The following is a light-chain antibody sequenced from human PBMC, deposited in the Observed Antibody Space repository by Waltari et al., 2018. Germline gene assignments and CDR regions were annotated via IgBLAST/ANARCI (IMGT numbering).Light chain of an antibody. CDR2: GAS. J-gene: IGKJ4*01. CDR1: QSVSNN. Sequence: EIVMTQSPATLSVYPGERAPLSCRASQSVSNNLAWFQHKPGQAPRLLIYGASTRAAGIPARFSGSGSGADFTLTISSLQSEDFALYYCQQYNSWPLTFGGGTKVEIK. V-gene: IGKV3-15*01. CDR3: QQYNSWPLT.